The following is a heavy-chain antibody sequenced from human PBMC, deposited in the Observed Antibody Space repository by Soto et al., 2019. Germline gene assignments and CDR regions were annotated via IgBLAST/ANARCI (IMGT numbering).Heavy chain of an antibody. CDR2: ISYDGSNK. V-gene: IGHV3-30*18. CDR3: AKDTWGGDCGGDCYPDS. J-gene: IGHJ4*02. Sequence: QVQLVESGGGVVQPGRSLRLSCAASGFTFSSYGMHWVRQAPGKGLVWVAVISYDGSNKYYADSVKGRFTISRDNSKNAVYQKMNSLRAEDTAVYYCAKDTWGGDCGGDCYPDSGGQGTLVNVSS. D-gene: IGHD2-21*02. CDR1: GFTFSSYG.